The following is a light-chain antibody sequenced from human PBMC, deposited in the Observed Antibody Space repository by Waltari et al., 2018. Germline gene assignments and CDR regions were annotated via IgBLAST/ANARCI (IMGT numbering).Light chain of an antibody. J-gene: IGKJ2*01. V-gene: IGKV1-5*03. CDR1: QSISNY. CDR2: KAS. CDR3: QQYNTYSS. Sequence: DIQMTQSPSTLSASVGDRVTTTCRASQSISNYLAWYQQKPGKAPNLLIYKASILKSGVSSRFSGSGSGTQFTLTISSLQPGDFATYFCQQYNTYSSFGQGTKLEIK.